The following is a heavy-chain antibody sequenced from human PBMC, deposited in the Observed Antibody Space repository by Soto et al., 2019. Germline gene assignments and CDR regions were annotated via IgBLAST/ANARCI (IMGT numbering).Heavy chain of an antibody. V-gene: IGHV1-69*02. Sequence: QVQLVQSGAEVKKPGSSVRVSCTASEGTFDFYTISWVRQASGKGLEWMGRFIPMVTMTSYAQKFQGRVTITADKSTNTVYMILSSLKSDDTAIYYCATNYGSGSTHFDYWGQGTLVTVSS. CDR3: ATNYGSGSTHFDY. CDR1: EGTFDFYT. D-gene: IGHD3-10*01. J-gene: IGHJ4*02. CDR2: FIPMVTMT.